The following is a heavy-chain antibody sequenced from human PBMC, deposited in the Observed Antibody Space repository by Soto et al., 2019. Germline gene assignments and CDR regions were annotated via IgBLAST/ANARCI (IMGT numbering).Heavy chain of an antibody. CDR1: GCSISSGDYY. CDR3: ARDRLGADSRGDYWNYLDV. Sequence: QVQLQESGPGLVKPSQTLSLTCTVSGCSISSGDYYWSWIRQPPGNGLEWIGYIHKSGRTYYNPSLRSGLSISVDPSKTQFSLKLTSVTAADTAVYYCARDRLGADSRGDYWNYLDVGGQGTTVTVSS. J-gene: IGHJ6*02. V-gene: IGHV4-30-4*01. D-gene: IGHD3-22*01. CDR2: IHKSGRT.